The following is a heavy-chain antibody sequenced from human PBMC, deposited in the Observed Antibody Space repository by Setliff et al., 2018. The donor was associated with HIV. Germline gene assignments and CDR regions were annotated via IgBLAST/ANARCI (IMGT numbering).Heavy chain of an antibody. CDR1: GYTLTDYY. V-gene: IGHV1-2*02. Sequence: ASVKVSCKASGYTLTDYYMHWVRQAPGQGLEWMGWINPNTGGTNFAQKFQGRVTMTRDTSISTAYMELSRLRSDDTAVYYCARGGLATGAFDIWGQGTMVTVSS. CDR2: INPNTGGT. J-gene: IGHJ3*02. D-gene: IGHD5-12*01. CDR3: ARGGLATGAFDI.